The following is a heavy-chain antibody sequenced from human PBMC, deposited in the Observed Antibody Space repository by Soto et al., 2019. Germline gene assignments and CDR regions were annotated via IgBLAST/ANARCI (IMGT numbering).Heavy chain of an antibody. V-gene: IGHV4-30-4*08. D-gene: IGHD2-2*01. Sequence: PSETLSLTCTVSGGSISSGGYYWSWIRQPPGKGLEWIGYIYDSDSTYYNPSLQSRITMSVDTSKNQFSLRLNSVTAADTAVYYCARSVAPATSYFYAMDVWGQGTTVTVSS. CDR1: GGSISSGGYY. J-gene: IGHJ6*02. CDR3: ARSVAPATSYFYAMDV. CDR2: IYDSDST.